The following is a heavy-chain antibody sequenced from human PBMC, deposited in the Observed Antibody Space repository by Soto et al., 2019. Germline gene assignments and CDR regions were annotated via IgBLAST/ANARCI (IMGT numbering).Heavy chain of an antibody. CDR3: AKDAPYGKTGYDAFDV. Sequence: GGSLRLSCAASGFSFTFNTMNWVRQAPGKGLEWVSSISGTTGGTYYADSVKGRFSVSRDDSKNTVYLQMNSLRVEDTAVYYCAKDAPYGKTGYDAFDVWGQGTMVTVSS. J-gene: IGHJ3*01. CDR1: GFSFTFNT. D-gene: IGHD1-1*01. CDR2: ISGTTGGT. V-gene: IGHV3-23*01.